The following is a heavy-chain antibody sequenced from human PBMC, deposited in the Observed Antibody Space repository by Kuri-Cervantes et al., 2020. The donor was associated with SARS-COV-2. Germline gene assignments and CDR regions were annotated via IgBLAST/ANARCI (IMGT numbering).Heavy chain of an antibody. J-gene: IGHJ4*02. CDR1: GFTFSTSW. CDR2: INQDGSDK. V-gene: IGHV3-7*03. CDR3: AKLTTWKVGD. Sequence: GESLKISCAASGFTFSTSWMTWVRQAPGKGLEWVANINQDGSDKYYVDSVKGRFTISRDNAKNSLSLQMNSLGTEDTAVYFCAKLTTWKVGDWGQGTLVTVSS. D-gene: IGHD4-17*01.